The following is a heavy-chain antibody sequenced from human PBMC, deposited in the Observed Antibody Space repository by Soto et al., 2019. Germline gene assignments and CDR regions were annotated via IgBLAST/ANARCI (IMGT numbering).Heavy chain of an antibody. D-gene: IGHD3-10*01. CDR3: ERTYGSGSRGTLDI. V-gene: IGHV4-34*01. Sequence: PSETLSLTCAVYGGSFSAYYWSWIRQPPGKGLEWIGEVNDGGRPNYSVSLKSRLTISLDTSKNQFSLKLSSVTAADTAVYYCERTYGSGSRGTLDIWGQGTMVTVSS. CDR1: GGSFSAYY. J-gene: IGHJ3*02. CDR2: VNDGGRP.